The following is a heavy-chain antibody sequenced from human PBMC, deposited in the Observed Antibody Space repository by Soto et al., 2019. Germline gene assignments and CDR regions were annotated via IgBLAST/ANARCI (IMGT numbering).Heavy chain of an antibody. J-gene: IGHJ4*02. CDR2: IYSIGST. CDR1: GCSIHNYY. V-gene: IGHV4-59*01. CDR3: ARGSPRYSGNWYELFDY. D-gene: IGHD6-13*01. Sequence: SETLSLTCTVSGCSIHNYYWSWMRQTPGKGLGWIGHIYSIGSTKYNPSLQSRVSISSYTSKNQFFLNLTSVSAADTGVYFCARGSPRYSGNWYELFDYWGQGTRVTVSS.